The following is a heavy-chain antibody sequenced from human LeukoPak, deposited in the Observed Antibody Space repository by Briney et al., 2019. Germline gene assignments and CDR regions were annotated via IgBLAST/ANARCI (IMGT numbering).Heavy chain of an antibody. CDR3: ARGVSYYDSSGYYNEYFQH. CDR1: GGSISSYY. D-gene: IGHD3-22*01. Sequence: SETLSLTCTVSGGSISSYYWSWIRQPPGKGLEWIGYIYYSGSTNYNPSLESRATISVDTSKNQFSLKLSSVTAADTAVYYCARGVSYYDSSGYYNEYFQHWGQGTLVTVSS. CDR2: IYYSGST. J-gene: IGHJ1*01. V-gene: IGHV4-59*08.